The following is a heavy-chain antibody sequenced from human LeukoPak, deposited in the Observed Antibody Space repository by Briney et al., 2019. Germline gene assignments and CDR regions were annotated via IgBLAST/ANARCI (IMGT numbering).Heavy chain of an antibody. Sequence: GASVKVSCKASGYTFTSYYMHWVRQAPGQGLEWMGIINPSGGSTSYAQKFRGRVTMTRDMSTSTVYMELSSLRSEDTAVYYCARDGLGSSSHYYYYYVDVWGKGTTVTVSS. V-gene: IGHV1-46*01. CDR2: INPSGGST. D-gene: IGHD6-6*01. J-gene: IGHJ6*03. CDR3: ARDGLGSSSHYYYYYVDV. CDR1: GYTFTSYY.